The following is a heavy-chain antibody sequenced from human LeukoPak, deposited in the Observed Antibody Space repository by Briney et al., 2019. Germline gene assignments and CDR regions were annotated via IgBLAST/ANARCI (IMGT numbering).Heavy chain of an antibody. D-gene: IGHD3-22*01. CDR3: ARDPAVIDY. Sequence: PGGSLRLSCAASGFTFSSYWMSWVRQAPGKGLEWVANIKKDGSEKYYVGSVKGRFTISRDNDKNSLYLQMNSLRAEDTAVYYCARDPAVIDYWGQGTLVTVSS. CDR1: GFTFSSYW. J-gene: IGHJ4*02. V-gene: IGHV3-7*01. CDR2: IKKDGSEK.